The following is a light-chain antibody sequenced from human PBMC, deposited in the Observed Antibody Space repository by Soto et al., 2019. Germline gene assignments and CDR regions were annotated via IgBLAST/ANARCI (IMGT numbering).Light chain of an antibody. CDR3: SSYTSSTTLSVV. J-gene: IGLJ2*01. Sequence: ALTQPASVSGSPGQSITISCTGTSSDVGGYNYVSWYQQHPGKAPKLMIYGVTNRPSGVSNRFSGSKSGNTASLTISGLQAEDEADYYCSSYTSSTTLSVVFGGGTKVTVL. V-gene: IGLV2-14*01. CDR2: GVT. CDR1: SSDVGGYNY.